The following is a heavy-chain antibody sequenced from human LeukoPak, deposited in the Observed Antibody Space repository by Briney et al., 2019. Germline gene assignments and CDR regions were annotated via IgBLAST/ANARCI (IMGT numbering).Heavy chain of an antibody. Sequence: GGSLRLSCAASGFTFSSYSMNWVRQAPGKGLEWVSYISSASGSIYYADSVKGRFTISRDNAKNSLFLQMNSLRAEDTAVYYCATTGGSNSWYSLWGQGTLLTVSS. V-gene: IGHV3-48*04. CDR3: ATTGGSNSWYSL. J-gene: IGHJ4*02. CDR1: GFTFSSYS. CDR2: ISSASGSI. D-gene: IGHD2-2*02.